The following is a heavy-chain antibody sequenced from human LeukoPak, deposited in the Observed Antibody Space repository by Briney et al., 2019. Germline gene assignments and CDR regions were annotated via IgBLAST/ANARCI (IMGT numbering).Heavy chain of an antibody. CDR2: ISSSSSYI. CDR3: ARSMVRGVSHYYYGMDV. V-gene: IGHV3-21*01. D-gene: IGHD3-10*01. J-gene: IGHJ6*02. Sequence: GGSLRLSCAASGFTFSSYSMNWVRQAPGKGQEWVSSISSSSSYIYYADSVKGRFTISRDNAKNSLYLQMNSLRAEDTAVYYCARSMVRGVSHYYYGMDVWGQGTTVTVSS. CDR1: GFTFSSYS.